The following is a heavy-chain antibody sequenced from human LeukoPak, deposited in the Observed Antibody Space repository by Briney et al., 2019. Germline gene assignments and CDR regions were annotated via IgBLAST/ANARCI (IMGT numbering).Heavy chain of an antibody. V-gene: IGHV1-18*01. CDR2: ISAYNGNT. Sequence: ASVKVSCKASGGTFSSYAISWVRQAPGQGLEWMGWISAYNGNTNYAQKLQGRATMTTDTSTSTAYMDLRSLRSDDTAVYYCARDSLPYGDYGETFDSWGQGTLVTVSS. CDR3: ARDSLPYGDYGETFDS. CDR1: GGTFSSYA. D-gene: IGHD4-17*01. J-gene: IGHJ4*02.